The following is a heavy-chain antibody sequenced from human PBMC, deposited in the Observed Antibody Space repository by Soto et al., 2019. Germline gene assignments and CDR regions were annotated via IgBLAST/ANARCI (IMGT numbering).Heavy chain of an antibody. CDR1: GYTFTSYD. J-gene: IGHJ4*02. Sequence: QVQLVQSGAEVKKPGASVKVSCKASGYTFTSYDINWVRQATGQGLEWMGWMNPNSGNTGYAQKFQGRVTMTTNTSVNTAHMELSTLRSEDTAVYYCARTLYGDNVDYWGQGTLVTVSS. D-gene: IGHD4-17*01. CDR2: MNPNSGNT. V-gene: IGHV1-8*01. CDR3: ARTLYGDNVDY.